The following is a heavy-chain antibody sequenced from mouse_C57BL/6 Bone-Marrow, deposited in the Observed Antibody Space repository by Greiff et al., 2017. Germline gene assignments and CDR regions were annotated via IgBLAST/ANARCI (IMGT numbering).Heavy chain of an antibody. D-gene: IGHD1-1*01. Sequence: EVKLVESGGGLVKPGGSLKLSCAASGFTFSDYGMHWVRQAPEKGLEWVAYISSGSSTISYADTVKGRFTISRDNAKNTLFLQMTSLRSEDTAMYYCARRPPPITTVVAKAYWGQGTLVTVSA. CDR2: ISSGSSTI. J-gene: IGHJ3*01. CDR1: GFTFSDYG. CDR3: ARRPPPITTVVAKAY. V-gene: IGHV5-17*01.